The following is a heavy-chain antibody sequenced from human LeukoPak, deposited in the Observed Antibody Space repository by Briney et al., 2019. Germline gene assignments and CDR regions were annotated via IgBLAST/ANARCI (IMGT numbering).Heavy chain of an antibody. CDR3: VEGRSYTFDP. D-gene: IGHD3-10*01. V-gene: IGHV3-7*01. CDR2: IKEDGSET. J-gene: IGHJ5*02. Sequence: GGSLRLSCSASGFTLGHYWMTWVRQAPGKGLEWVASIKEDGSETSYVDSVKGRFTISRDNAKNSVYLQMNSLGGEDTAVYYCVEGRSYTFDPWGQGILVTVSS. CDR1: GFTLGHYW.